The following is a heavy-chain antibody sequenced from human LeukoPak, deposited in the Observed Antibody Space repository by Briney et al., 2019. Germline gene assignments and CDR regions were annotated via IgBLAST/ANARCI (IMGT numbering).Heavy chain of an antibody. D-gene: IGHD6-19*01. CDR1: GYTLTELS. Sequence: ASVKVSCKVSGYTLTELSMHWVRQAPGKGLEWMGGFDPEDGETIYAQKFQGRVTMTEDTSTDTAYMELSSPRSEDTAVYYCATVRGSGWYFDYWGQGTLVTVSS. J-gene: IGHJ4*02. V-gene: IGHV1-24*01. CDR2: FDPEDGET. CDR3: ATVRGSGWYFDY.